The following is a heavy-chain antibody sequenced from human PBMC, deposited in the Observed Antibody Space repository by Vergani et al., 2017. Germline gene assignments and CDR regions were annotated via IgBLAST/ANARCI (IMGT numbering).Heavy chain of an antibody. D-gene: IGHD1-26*01. CDR3: ARDGRVGAHFDY. V-gene: IGHV4-34*01. J-gene: IGHJ4*02. CDR2: INHSGST. Sequence: QVQLPQWGAGLLKPSETLSLTCAVYGGSFSGYYWSWIRQPPGKGLEWIGEINHSGSTNYNPSLKSRVTISVDTSKNQFSLKLSSVTAADTAVYYCARDGRVGAHFDYWGQGTLVTVSS. CDR1: GGSFSGYY.